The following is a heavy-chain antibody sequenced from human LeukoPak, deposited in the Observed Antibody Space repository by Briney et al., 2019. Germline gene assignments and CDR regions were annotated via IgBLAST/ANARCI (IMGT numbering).Heavy chain of an antibody. Sequence: PGRSLRLSCAASGFTFSSYAMHWVRQAPGKGLEWVAVISYDGSNKYYADSVKGRFTISRDNAKNSVHLQMNSLRAEDTAVYYCATRLCSIAACRASSYKCMDVWGKGTTVTVSS. CDR1: GFTFSSYA. CDR3: ATRLCSIAACRASSYKCMDV. CDR2: ISYDGSNK. J-gene: IGHJ6*04. V-gene: IGHV3-30-3*01. D-gene: IGHD2-2*01.